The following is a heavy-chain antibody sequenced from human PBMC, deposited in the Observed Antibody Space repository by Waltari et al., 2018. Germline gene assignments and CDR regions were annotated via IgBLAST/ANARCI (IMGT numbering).Heavy chain of an antibody. CDR1: EGTFSSYA. CDR2: IIPIFGTA. CDR3: ATTGAAADLGY. J-gene: IGHJ4*02. V-gene: IGHV1-69*06. Sequence: QVQRVQSGAEVKNPGPSVRLSGKTSEGTFSSYAISWVRQAPGQGLEWMGRIIPIFGTANYAQKFQGRVTITADKSTSTAYMELSSLRSEDTAVYYCATTGAAADLGYWGQGTLVTVSS. D-gene: IGHD6-13*01.